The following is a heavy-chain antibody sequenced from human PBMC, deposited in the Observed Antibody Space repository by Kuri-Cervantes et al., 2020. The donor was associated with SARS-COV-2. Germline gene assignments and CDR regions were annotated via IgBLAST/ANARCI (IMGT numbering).Heavy chain of an antibody. D-gene: IGHD3-3*01. CDR3: ARASGYDFWSSYNYYYYYMDV. CDR2: INPNSGGT. J-gene: IGHJ6*03. V-gene: IGHV1-2*02. CDR1: GYTFTGYY. Sequence: ASVKVSCKASGYTFTGYYMHWVRQAPGQGLEWMGWINPNSGGTNYAQKFQGRVTMTRDTSISTAYMELSRLRAEDTAVYYCARASGYDFWSSYNYYYYYMDVWGKGTTVTVSS.